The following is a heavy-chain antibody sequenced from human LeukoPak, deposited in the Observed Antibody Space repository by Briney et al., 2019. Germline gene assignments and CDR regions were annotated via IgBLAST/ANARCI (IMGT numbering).Heavy chain of an antibody. CDR2: ICSDGSNK. CDR1: GFTFSDYV. D-gene: IGHD3-10*01. Sequence: GGSLRLSCAASGFTFSDYVIHWVRQPPGKGLEGVAVICSDGSNKYYADSVKGRFTISRDNSKKTLYLQMNSPRVEDTAVYYCVRASGSFDYWGQGTLVTVSS. CDR3: VRASGSFDY. V-gene: IGHV3-33*01. J-gene: IGHJ4*02.